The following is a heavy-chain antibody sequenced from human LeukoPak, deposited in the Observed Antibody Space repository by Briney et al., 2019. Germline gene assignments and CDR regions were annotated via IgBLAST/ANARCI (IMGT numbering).Heavy chain of an antibody. D-gene: IGHD3-3*01. CDR1: GYTFTSYD. CDR2: MNPNSGNT. J-gene: IGHJ4*02. V-gene: IGHV1-8*01. CDR3: ARGREVRFLEWLSTSYYFDY. Sequence: ASVKVSCKASGYTFTSYDINWVRQATGQGLKWMGWMNPNSGNTGYAQKFQGRVTMTRNTSISTAYMELSSLRSEDTAVYYCARGREVRFLEWLSTSYYFDYWGQGTLVTVSS.